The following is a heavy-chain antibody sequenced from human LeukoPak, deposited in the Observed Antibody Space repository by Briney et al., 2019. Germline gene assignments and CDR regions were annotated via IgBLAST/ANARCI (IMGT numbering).Heavy chain of an antibody. CDR3: ARPILIGIADDAFDI. D-gene: IGHD6-13*01. Sequence: NPGGSLRLSCAAFGFTFSDYYMSWIRQAPGKGLEWVSYISSSSSYTNYADSVKGRFTISRDNAKNSLYLQMNSLRAEDTAVYYCARPILIGIADDAFDIWGQGTMVTVSS. V-gene: IGHV3-11*03. CDR2: ISSSSSYT. CDR1: GFTFSDYY. J-gene: IGHJ3*02.